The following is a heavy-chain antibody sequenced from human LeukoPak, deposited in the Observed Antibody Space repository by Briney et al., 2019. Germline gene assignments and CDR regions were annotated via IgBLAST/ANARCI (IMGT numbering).Heavy chain of an antibody. CDR2: LYNSAIT. CDR3: ARVEGGGSSLY. D-gene: IGHD2-15*01. CDR1: DDSITTYY. V-gene: IGHV4-59*01. J-gene: IGHJ4*02. Sequence: SETLSLTCTVSDDSITTYYWSLIRQSPGKGLEWIAYLYNSAITRYNPSLRSRVTISLDTSKNQFSLSLTSVTAADTAVYYCARVEGGGSSLYWGQGILVTVSS.